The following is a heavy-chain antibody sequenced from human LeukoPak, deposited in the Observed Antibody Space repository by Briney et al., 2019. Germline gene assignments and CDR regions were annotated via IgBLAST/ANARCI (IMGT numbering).Heavy chain of an antibody. CDR2: IIPIFGTA. CDR3: ARDCLELRFGASQQCQDY. V-gene: IGHV1-69*13. CDR1: GGTFSSYA. D-gene: IGHD1-7*01. Sequence: SVKASCKASGGTFSSYAISWVRQAPGQGLEWMGGIIPIFGTANYAQKFQGRVTITADESTSTAYMELSSLRSEDTAVYYCARDCLELRFGASQQCQDYWGQGTLVTVSS. J-gene: IGHJ4*02.